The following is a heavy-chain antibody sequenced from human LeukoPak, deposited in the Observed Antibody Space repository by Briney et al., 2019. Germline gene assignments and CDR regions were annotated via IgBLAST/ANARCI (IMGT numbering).Heavy chain of an antibody. CDR1: GGSFSGYY. V-gene: IGHV4-34*01. D-gene: IGHD3-22*01. Sequence: SETLSLTCAVHGGSFSGYYWSWIRQPPGKGLEWIGEINHSGSTNYNPSLKSRVTISVDTSKNQFSLKLSSVTAADTAVYYCARGYSGYYFYYFDYWGQGTLVTVSS. CDR2: INHSGST. J-gene: IGHJ4*02. CDR3: ARGYSGYYFYYFDY.